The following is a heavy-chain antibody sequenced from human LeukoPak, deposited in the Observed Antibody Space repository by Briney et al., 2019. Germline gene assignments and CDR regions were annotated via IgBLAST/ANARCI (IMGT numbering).Heavy chain of an antibody. CDR2: IYYSGST. J-gene: IGHJ3*02. V-gene: IGHV4-30-4*08. D-gene: IGHD1-26*01. CDR3: ATNRVGTYDRPFDI. CDR1: GGSISSGGYY. Sequence: SETLSLTFTVSGGSISSGGYYWSWIRQPPGKGLEWIGYIYYSGSTYYNPSLKSRVTISVDTSKNQFSLKLSSVTATDTAVYFCATNRVGTYDRPFDIWGQGTMVTVSS.